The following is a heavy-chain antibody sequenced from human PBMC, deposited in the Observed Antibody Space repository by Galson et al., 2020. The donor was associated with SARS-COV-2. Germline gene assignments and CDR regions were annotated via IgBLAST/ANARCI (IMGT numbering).Heavy chain of an antibody. CDR1: GGTFSSYA. CDR3: ARARSPGYCSGGSCYSEGYYYGMDV. J-gene: IGHJ6*02. CDR2: IIPIFGTA. V-gene: IGHV1-69*13. D-gene: IGHD2-15*01. Sequence: SVKVSCKASGGTFSSYAISWVRQAPGQGLEWMGGIIPIFGTANYAQKFQGRVTITADESTSTAYMELSSLRSEDTAVYYCARARSPGYCSGGSCYSEGYYYGMDVWGQGTTVTVSS.